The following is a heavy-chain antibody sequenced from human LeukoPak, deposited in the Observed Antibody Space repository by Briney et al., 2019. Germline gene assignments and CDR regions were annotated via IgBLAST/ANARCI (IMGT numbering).Heavy chain of an antibody. CDR3: ARRTKKTYYYGMDV. CDR2: ISYSGFT. Sequence: SETLSLTCTVSGGSISSYQWSWIRQPPGKGLEWIGYISYSGFTNYNPSLKSRVTISLDTSKNQFSLKLTSVTAADTAVYYCARRTKKTYYYGMDVWGQGTTVTVSS. CDR1: GGSISSYQ. V-gene: IGHV4-59*08. D-gene: IGHD1-1*01. J-gene: IGHJ6*02.